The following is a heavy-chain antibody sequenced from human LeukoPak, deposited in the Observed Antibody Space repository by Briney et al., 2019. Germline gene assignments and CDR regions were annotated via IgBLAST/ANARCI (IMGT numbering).Heavy chain of an antibody. D-gene: IGHD2-2*01. V-gene: IGHV3-30*04. CDR2: ISYDGSNK. Sequence: GGSLRLSCAASGFTFSSYAMHWVRQAPGKGLEWVAVISYDGSNKYYADSVKGRFTISRDNSKNTLYLQMNSLRAEDTGVYYCARAAGYCSSTSCYGYYGMDVWGQGTTVTVSS. CDR3: ARAAGYCSSTSCYGYYGMDV. CDR1: GFTFSSYA. J-gene: IGHJ6*02.